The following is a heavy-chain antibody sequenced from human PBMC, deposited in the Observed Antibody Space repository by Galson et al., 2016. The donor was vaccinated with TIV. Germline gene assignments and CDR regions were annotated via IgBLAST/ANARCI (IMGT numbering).Heavy chain of an antibody. CDR3: ARQDDFGDYRGDALDI. Sequence: QSGAEVKKPGESLKISCKLSGYSFTSNWIAWVRQVPGTGLEWVGVVNPGGSTIRYSPPFQGQVTISSDKSINTAYLQWNRLEASATATYYCARQDDFGDYRGDALDIWGQGTMVIVSS. J-gene: IGHJ3*02. V-gene: IGHV5-51*01. CDR2: VNPGGSTI. CDR1: GYSFTSNW. D-gene: IGHD4-17*01.